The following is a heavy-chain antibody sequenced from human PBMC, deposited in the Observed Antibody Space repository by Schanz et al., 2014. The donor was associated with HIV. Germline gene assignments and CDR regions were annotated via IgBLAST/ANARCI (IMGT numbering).Heavy chain of an antibody. CDR2: IDCSNGDT. CDR1: GYTFTSQY. J-gene: IGHJ4*02. D-gene: IGHD2-21*02. Sequence: QVQLVQSGAEVKKPGASVKVSCKASGYTFTSQYMHWVRQAPGQGPEWMGWIDCSNGDTYYKKNFRGRVTMTRDTPITTVFMELSGLRSDDTAVYFCARNEFRLLPFDFWGQGTLVTVSS. CDR3: ARNEFRLLPFDF. V-gene: IGHV1-2*02.